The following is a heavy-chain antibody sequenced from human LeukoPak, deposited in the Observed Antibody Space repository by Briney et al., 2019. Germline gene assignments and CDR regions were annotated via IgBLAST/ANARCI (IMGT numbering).Heavy chain of an antibody. V-gene: IGHV3-23*01. D-gene: IGHD3-16*01. Sequence: GGSLRLSCAASGFTFSRHWLSWVRQAPGKGLEWVSAISGSGGSTYFADSVKGRFTISRDNSKNTLYLQMNSLRVEDTAVYYCAKDNVGELMGVFDMWGQGTMVTVSS. CDR2: ISGSGGST. CDR1: GFTFSRHW. J-gene: IGHJ3*02. CDR3: AKDNVGELMGVFDM.